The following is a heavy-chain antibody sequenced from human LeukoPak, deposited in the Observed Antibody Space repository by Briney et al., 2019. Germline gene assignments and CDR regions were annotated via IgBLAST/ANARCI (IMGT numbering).Heavy chain of an antibody. CDR1: GGSISSYY. Sequence: PSETLSLTCTVSGGSISSYYWSWIRQPPGKGLEWIGYIYYSGSTNYNPSLKSRVTISVDTSKNPFSLKLSSVTAADTAVYYCARDLPDSGSLDYWGQGTLVTVSS. CDR3: ARDLPDSGSLDY. J-gene: IGHJ4*02. CDR2: IYYSGST. V-gene: IGHV4-59*01. D-gene: IGHD1-26*01.